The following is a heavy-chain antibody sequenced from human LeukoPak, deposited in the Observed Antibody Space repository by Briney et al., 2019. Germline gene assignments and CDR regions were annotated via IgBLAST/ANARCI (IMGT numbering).Heavy chain of an antibody. Sequence: SETLSLTCTVSGGSISSYYWSWIRQPPGKGLEWIGYIYYSGSTNYNPSLKSRVTISVDTSKNQFSLKLSSVTAADTAVYYCARGRVEMATIDFDYWGQGTLVTVSS. CDR1: GGSISSYY. CDR2: IYYSGST. D-gene: IGHD5-24*01. CDR3: ARGRVEMATIDFDY. V-gene: IGHV4-59*01. J-gene: IGHJ4*02.